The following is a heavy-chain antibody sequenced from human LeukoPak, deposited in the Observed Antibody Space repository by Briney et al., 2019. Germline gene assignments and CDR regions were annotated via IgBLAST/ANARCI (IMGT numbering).Heavy chain of an antibody. CDR2: ISYDGSNK. V-gene: IGHV3-30*04. CDR1: GFTFSSYA. CDR3: ARDRRAAATAMDV. J-gene: IGHJ6*03. D-gene: IGHD6-13*01. Sequence: GRSLRLSCAASGFTFSSYAMHWVRQAPGKGLEWVAVISYDGSNKYYADSVKGRFTISRDNAKNTLYLQMHSLRAEDTAVYYCARDRRAAATAMDVWGKGTTVTVSS.